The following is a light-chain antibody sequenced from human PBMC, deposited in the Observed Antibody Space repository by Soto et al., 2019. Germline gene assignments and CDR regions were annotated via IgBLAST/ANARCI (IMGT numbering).Light chain of an antibody. Sequence: DIQLTQSPSTLSASVGDRVTITCRASQSISSWLAWYQQKPVKAPKLLISKASNLESGVPSRSTVSGSGTDFALTISSLQPDDFATYYCQQYKSHWTFGQGTKVEIK. CDR1: QSISSW. CDR2: KAS. V-gene: IGKV1-5*03. CDR3: QQYKSHWT. J-gene: IGKJ1*01.